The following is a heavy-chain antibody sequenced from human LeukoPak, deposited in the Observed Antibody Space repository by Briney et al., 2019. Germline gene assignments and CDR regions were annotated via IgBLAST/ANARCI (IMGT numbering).Heavy chain of an antibody. CDR3: ARDLWSSRYYMDV. V-gene: IGHV3-9*01. CDR2: ISWNSGSI. CDR1: GFTFDDYA. J-gene: IGHJ6*03. Sequence: PGRSLRLSCAASGFTFDDYAMHWVRQAPGKGLEWVSGISWNSGSIGYADSVKGRFTISRDNAKNSLYLQMNSLRAEDTAVYYCARDLWSSRYYMDVWGKGTTVTVSS. D-gene: IGHD3-3*01.